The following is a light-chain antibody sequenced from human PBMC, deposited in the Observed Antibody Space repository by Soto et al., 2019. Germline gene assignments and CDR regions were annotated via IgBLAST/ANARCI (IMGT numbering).Light chain of an antibody. Sequence: DIQMTQSPSSLSASVGDRVTITCRASQSISSYLNWYQQKPGKAPKLLIYAASSLQSGVPSRFSGSGSRTDFTLTISSLQPEDFATYYCQQSYSTPITVGPGTKVDIK. CDR1: QSISSY. J-gene: IGKJ3*01. CDR3: QQSYSTPIT. V-gene: IGKV1-39*01. CDR2: AAS.